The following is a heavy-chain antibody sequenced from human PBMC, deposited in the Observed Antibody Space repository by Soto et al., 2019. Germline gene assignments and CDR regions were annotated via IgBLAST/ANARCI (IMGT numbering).Heavy chain of an antibody. CDR3: ARSITGTPNCFDP. CDR1: GFTFSDYY. CDR2: ISSSGSTI. J-gene: IGHJ5*02. D-gene: IGHD1-7*01. V-gene: IGHV3-11*01. Sequence: GGSLRLSCAASGFTFSDYYMSWIRQDPGKGLEWVSYISSSGSTIYYADSVKGRFTISRDNAKNSLYLQMNSLRAEDTAVYYCARSITGTPNCFDPWGQGTLVTVSS.